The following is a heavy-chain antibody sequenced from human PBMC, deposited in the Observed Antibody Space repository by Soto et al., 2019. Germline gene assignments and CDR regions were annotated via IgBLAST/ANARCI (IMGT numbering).Heavy chain of an antibody. J-gene: IGHJ4*02. Sequence: QITLKESGPTLVKPTQTLTLTCTFSGFSLSTSGVGVGWIRQPPGRALEWLALIYWDDDKRYSPTLKSRLTITKDTSKNQVVLTMTNMDPVDTATYYCAHRPSYCSGGSCYSGFDYWGQGTLVTVSS. CDR3: AHRPSYCSGGSCYSGFDY. D-gene: IGHD2-15*01. CDR2: IYWDDDK. CDR1: GFSLSTSGVG. V-gene: IGHV2-5*02.